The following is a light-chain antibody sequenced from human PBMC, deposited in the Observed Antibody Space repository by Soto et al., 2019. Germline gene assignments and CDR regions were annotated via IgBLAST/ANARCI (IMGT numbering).Light chain of an antibody. Sequence: DIQMTQSPSTLSASVGDRVTITCRASQSINSWLAWYQQKPGKAPKLLIYKASSLESGVPSRFSGSGSGTEFTLNLSILQPDYFAAYYCQQYEIYPITFGQGTRLEIK. CDR1: QSINSW. V-gene: IGKV1-5*03. J-gene: IGKJ5*01. CDR3: QQYEIYPIT. CDR2: KAS.